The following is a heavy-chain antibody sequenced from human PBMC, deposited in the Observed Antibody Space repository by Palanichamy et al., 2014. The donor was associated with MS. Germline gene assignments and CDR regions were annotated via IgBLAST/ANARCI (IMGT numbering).Heavy chain of an antibody. J-gene: IGHJ4*02. CDR2: ISGSGRRT. CDR3: AKDSWYCSSTSCLGLYYFDY. V-gene: IGHV3-23*01. D-gene: IGHD2-2*01. Sequence: EVQLLESGGALVQPGGSLRLSCGASGFTFSSYAMTWVRQAPGKGLEWVSGISGSGRRTYSADSVKGRFTISRDNSKSTLYLQMNSLRAEDTAVYYCAKDSWYCSSTSCLGLYYFDYWGQGTLVTVSS. CDR1: GFTFSSYA.